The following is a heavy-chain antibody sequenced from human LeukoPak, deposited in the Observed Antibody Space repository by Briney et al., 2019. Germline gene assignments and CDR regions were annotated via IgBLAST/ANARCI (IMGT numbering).Heavy chain of an antibody. Sequence: SVKVSCKASGGTFSSYAISWVRQAPGQGLEWMGRIIPILGIANYAQKFQGRVTITADKSTSTAYMELSSLRSEDTAVYYCARDLHVGYTTPYHYYGMDVWGQGTTVTVSS. CDR1: GGTFSSYA. J-gene: IGHJ6*02. D-gene: IGHD3-16*02. CDR2: IIPILGIA. V-gene: IGHV1-69*04. CDR3: ARDLHVGYTTPYHYYGMDV.